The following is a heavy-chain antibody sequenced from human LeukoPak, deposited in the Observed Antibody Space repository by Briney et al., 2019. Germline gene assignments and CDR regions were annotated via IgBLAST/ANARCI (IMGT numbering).Heavy chain of an antibody. CDR1: GGSIRSGDYY. V-gene: IGHV4-30-4*01. CDR3: ARSTNHDASGSYYFDS. D-gene: IGHD3-10*01. Sequence: SENLSLTCTVSGGSIRSGDYYWSWIRQPPGKGLEWIGYTASPYHNPSLKSRVTISIDTSKNQISLKLDSVTASDTAVYYCARSTNHDASGSYYFDSWGQGILVTVTS. CDR2: YTASP. J-gene: IGHJ4*02.